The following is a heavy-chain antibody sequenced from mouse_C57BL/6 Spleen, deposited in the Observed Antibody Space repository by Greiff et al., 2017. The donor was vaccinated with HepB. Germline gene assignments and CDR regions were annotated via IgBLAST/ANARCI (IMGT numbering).Heavy chain of an antibody. Sequence: VQLKESGPGLVKPSQSLSLTCSVTGYSITSGYYWNWIRQFPGNKLEWMGYISYDGSNNYNPSLKNRISITRDTSKNQFFLKLNSVTTEDTATYYCAREGRFITTVVAPFDVWGTGTTVTVSS. CDR1: GYSITSGYY. J-gene: IGHJ1*03. CDR3: AREGRFITTVVAPFDV. V-gene: IGHV3-6*01. CDR2: ISYDGSN. D-gene: IGHD1-1*01.